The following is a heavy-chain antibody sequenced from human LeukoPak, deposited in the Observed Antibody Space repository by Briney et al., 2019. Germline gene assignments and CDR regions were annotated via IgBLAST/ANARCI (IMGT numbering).Heavy chain of an antibody. V-gene: IGHV1-46*01. CDR3: ARGAGDVFHERRILDR. CDR1: GYTFTTRF. D-gene: IGHD2-8*02. CDR2: INPADGTR. Sequence: ASVKVSCEASGYTFTTRFMNWVRQAPGQGLEWMSIINPADGTRTYAQKFQDRVTLTRDTSTDTVYMVLSSLRSDDTAVYSCARGAGDVFHERRILDRWGQGSLVTVSS. J-gene: IGHJ5*02.